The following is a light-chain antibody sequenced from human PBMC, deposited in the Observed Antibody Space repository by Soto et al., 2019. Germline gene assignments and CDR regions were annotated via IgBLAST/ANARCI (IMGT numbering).Light chain of an antibody. CDR1: QSVSSN. Sequence: EIVMTQSPATLSVSPGDRATLSCRASQSVSSNLAWYQQKPGQAPRLLIYAASTRATGIPATFTGGGSGTEFTLTISSLQSEDFAVYYCQQYSSLPITFGQGTRLEIK. CDR3: QQYSSLPIT. V-gene: IGKV3-15*01. J-gene: IGKJ5*01. CDR2: AAS.